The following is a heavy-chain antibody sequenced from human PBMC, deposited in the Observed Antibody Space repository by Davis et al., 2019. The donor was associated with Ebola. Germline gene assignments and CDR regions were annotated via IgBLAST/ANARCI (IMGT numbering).Heavy chain of an antibody. CDR1: GFTFSTYS. CDR3: ARVRCSGTSCYSPYYYGMDV. D-gene: IGHD2-15*01. J-gene: IGHJ6*02. V-gene: IGHV3-21*01. CDR2: ISSSSSSI. Sequence: GGSLRLSCAASGFTFSTYSMNWVRQAPGKGLEWVLSISSSSSSIYYADSVKGRFTISRDNAKSSLYLQMNSLGAEDTALYYCARVRCSGTSCYSPYYYGMDVWGQGTTVTVSS.